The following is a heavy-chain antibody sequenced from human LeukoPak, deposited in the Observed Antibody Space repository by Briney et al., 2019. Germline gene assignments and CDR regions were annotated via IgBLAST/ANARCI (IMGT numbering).Heavy chain of an antibody. V-gene: IGHV3-7*01. Sequence: GGSLRLSCAASGFTFSSYWMSWVRQAPGKGLEWVANIKQDGREKFYVDSVKGRFTISRDNAKNSLYLQMNSLRAEDTAVYFCASGRAAVGTGYYFDYWGQGTLVTVSS. D-gene: IGHD6-13*01. CDR3: ASGRAAVGTGYYFDY. CDR2: IKQDGREK. CDR1: GFTFSSYW. J-gene: IGHJ4*02.